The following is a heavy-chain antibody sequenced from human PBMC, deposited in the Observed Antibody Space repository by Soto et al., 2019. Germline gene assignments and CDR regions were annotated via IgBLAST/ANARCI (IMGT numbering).Heavy chain of an antibody. CDR1: GGSISSSSYY. CDR3: ARQLSYYYGSGCKWFDP. CDR2: IYYSGST. V-gene: IGHV4-39*01. J-gene: IGHJ5*02. D-gene: IGHD3-10*01. Sequence: SETLSLTCTVSGGSISSSSYYWGWIRQPPGKGLEWIGSIYYSGSTYYNPSLKSRVTISVDTSKNQFSLKLSSVTAADTAVYYCARQLSYYYGSGCKWFDPWGQGTLVTVSS.